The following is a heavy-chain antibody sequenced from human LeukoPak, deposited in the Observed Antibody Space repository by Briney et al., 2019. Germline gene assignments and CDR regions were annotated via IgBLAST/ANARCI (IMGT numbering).Heavy chain of an antibody. V-gene: IGHV3-23*01. J-gene: IGHJ4*02. CDR1: GLTFSSYA. CDR3: ARGGLSRFDY. D-gene: IGHD4/OR15-4a*01. Sequence: GGSLRLSCAASGLTFSSYAMSWVRQAPGKGLEWVSAFSGSGGSTYYADSVKGRFTISRDNSKNTLYLQMNSLRAEDTAVYYCARGGLSRFDYWGQGTLVTVSS. CDR2: FSGSGGST.